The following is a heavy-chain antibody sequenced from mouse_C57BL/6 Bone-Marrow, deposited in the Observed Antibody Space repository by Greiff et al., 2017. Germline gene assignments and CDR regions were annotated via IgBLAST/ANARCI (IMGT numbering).Heavy chain of an antibody. CDR1: GYTFTDYY. V-gene: IGHV1-26*01. Sequence: VQLQQSGPELVKPGASVKISCKASGYTFTDYYMNWVKQSHGKSLEWIGDINPNNGGTSYNQKFKGKATLTVDKSSSTAYMELRSLTSEDSAVYYCATYYRYGYFDVWGTGTTVTVSS. CDR3: ATYYRYGYFDV. J-gene: IGHJ1*03. D-gene: IGHD1-1*01. CDR2: INPNNGGT.